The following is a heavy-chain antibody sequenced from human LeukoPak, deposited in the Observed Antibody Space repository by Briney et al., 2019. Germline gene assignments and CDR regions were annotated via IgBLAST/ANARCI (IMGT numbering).Heavy chain of an antibody. CDR3: AKVTYYYDSSGYYYFDY. CDR2: ISGSGGST. D-gene: IGHD3-22*01. V-gene: IGHV3-23*01. J-gene: IGHJ4*02. CDR1: GVTFSSYA. Sequence: GGSLRLSCAASGVTFSSYAMSWVRQAPGKGLEWVSAISGSGGSTYYADSVKGRFTISRDNSKNTLYLQMNSLRAEDTAVYYCAKVTYYYDSSGYYYFDYWGQGTLVTVSS.